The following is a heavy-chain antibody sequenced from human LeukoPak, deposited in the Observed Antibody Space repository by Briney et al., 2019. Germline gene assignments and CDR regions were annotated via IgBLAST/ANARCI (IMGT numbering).Heavy chain of an antibody. CDR3: ARETPVPAAIGFVNWFDP. J-gene: IGHJ5*02. CDR1: GYTFTSYY. D-gene: IGHD2-2*01. CDR2: INPNSGGT. V-gene: IGHV1-2*02. Sequence: RASVKVSCKASGYTFTSYYMHWVRQAPGQGLEWMGWINPNSGGTNYAQKFQGRVTMTRDTSISTAYMELSRLRSDDTAVYYCARETPVPAAIGFVNWFDPWGQGTLVTVSS.